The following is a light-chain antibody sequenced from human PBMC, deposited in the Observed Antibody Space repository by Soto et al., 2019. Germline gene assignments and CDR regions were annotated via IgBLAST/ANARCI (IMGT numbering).Light chain of an antibody. J-gene: IGKJ5*01. V-gene: IGKV3-11*01. CDR1: QSVSSY. CDR3: QQRSNWPPKVT. CDR2: DAS. Sequence: EIMLTQSPATLSFSPGERATPSCRSSQSVSSYLAWYQQKPGQAPRLLIYDASNRATGIPARFSGSGSGTDFTLTISSLEPEDFAVYYCQQRSNWPPKVTFGQGTRLEIK.